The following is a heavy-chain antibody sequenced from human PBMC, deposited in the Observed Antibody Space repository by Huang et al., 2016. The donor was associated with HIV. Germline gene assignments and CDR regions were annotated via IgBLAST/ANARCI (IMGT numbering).Heavy chain of an antibody. J-gene: IGHJ4*02. Sequence: VQLVESGGGVVQPGRSLRLACAASGFSFSTYGLHWVRQAPGKGLVWVAVISDDGSNKYYAHSVKGRVTISRDTSENKVYLQMNSLRHEDTAVYYCAKDGADEEWDIDYWGQGTLVTVSS. CDR2: ISDDGSNK. V-gene: IGHV3-30*18. CDR1: GFSFSTYG. D-gene: IGHD1-26*01. CDR3: AKDGADEEWDIDY.